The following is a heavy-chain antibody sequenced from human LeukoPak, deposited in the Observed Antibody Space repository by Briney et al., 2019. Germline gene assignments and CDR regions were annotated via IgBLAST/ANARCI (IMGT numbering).Heavy chain of an antibody. V-gene: IGHV1-2*02. J-gene: IGHJ6*02. D-gene: IGHD1-20*01. CDR3: ARDYTWNDAPGMDV. CDR2: INPNSGGT. Sequence: ASVKVSCKASGYTFTGYYMHWVRQAPGQGLEWMGWINPNSGGTNYAQKFQGRVTMTRDTSISTAYMKLSRLRSDDTAVYYCARDYTWNDAPGMDVWGQGTTVTVSS. CDR1: GYTFTGYY.